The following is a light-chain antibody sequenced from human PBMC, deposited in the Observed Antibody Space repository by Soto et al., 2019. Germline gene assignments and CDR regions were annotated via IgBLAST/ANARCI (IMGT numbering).Light chain of an antibody. V-gene: IGKV2-28*01. CDR1: QSLVYSDGNSY. J-gene: IGKJ5*01. CDR3: MQALQSPYT. CDR2: VTS. Sequence: EIVMTQSPLSLPVTAGEPASISCRSSQSLVYSDGNSYLDWYLQKPDQTPQLLIYVTSNRASGVPDRFSGSGAGTDFTLKISRVEAEDVGVYYCMQALQSPYTFGQGTRLEIK.